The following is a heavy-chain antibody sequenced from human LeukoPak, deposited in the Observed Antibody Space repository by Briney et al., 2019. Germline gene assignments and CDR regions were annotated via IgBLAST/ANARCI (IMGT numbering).Heavy chain of an antibody. J-gene: IGHJ6*02. V-gene: IGHV1-2*02. Sequence: ASVKVSCKASGYTFTGYYMHWVRQAPGQGLEWMGWINPNSGGTNYAQKFQGRVTMTRDTSISTAYMELSRLRSDDTAVYYCARATQNYYDSSGYYSSPYSYGMDVWGQGTTVTVSS. CDR2: INPNSGGT. CDR1: GYTFTGYY. CDR3: ARATQNYYDSSGYYSSPYSYGMDV. D-gene: IGHD3-22*01.